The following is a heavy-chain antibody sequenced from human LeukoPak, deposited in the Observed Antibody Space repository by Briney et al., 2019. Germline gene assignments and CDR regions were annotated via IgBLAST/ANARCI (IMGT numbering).Heavy chain of an antibody. CDR1: GYTFTTYD. J-gene: IGHJ4*02. Sequence: GASVKVSCKASGYTFTTYDFNWVRQATGQGLEWMGWMNPNNGNTGYSQKFQGRVTMSRNTSISTAYMELSSLRSEDTAVYYCARGSSAGLGPKRPSDYWGQGTLVTVSS. CDR2: MNPNNGNT. CDR3: ARGSSAGLGPKRPSDY. V-gene: IGHV1-8*01.